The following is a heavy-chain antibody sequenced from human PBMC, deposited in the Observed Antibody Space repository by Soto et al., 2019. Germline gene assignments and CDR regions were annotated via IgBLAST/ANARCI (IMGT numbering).Heavy chain of an antibody. CDR1: VYIFASFY. D-gene: IGHD3-3*02. J-gene: IGHJ3*01. CDR3: ARDIFGHVDAFDP. CDR2: TSGYSGNS. V-gene: IGHV1-18*01. Sequence: XSVKVSCKASVYIFASFYINWVRQAPGQGLEWMGWTSGYSGNSKYAQKFQGRVTITTDTSTNTGYMEMRSLTPDDTAVYYCARDIFGHVDAFDPWGQGTMATVSS.